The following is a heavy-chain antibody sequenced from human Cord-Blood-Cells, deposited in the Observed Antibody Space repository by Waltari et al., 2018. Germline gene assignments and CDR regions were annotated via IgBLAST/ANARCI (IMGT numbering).Heavy chain of an antibody. CDR2: INHSGST. J-gene: IGHJ4*02. CDR1: GGSFSGYY. D-gene: IGHD6-6*01. CDR3: ARGKRINSSSSGGDY. V-gene: IGHV4-34*01. Sequence: QVQLQQWGAGLLKPSETLSLTCAVYGGSFSGYYWSWIRQPPGKGLEWIGEINHSGSTNYNPSLKSRVTISVDTSKNQFSLKLSSVTAADTAVYYCARGKRINSSSSGGDYWGQGTLVTVSS.